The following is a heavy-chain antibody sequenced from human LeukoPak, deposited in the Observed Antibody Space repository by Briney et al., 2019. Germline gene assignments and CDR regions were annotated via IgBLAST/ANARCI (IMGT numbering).Heavy chain of an antibody. J-gene: IGHJ3*01. V-gene: IGHV3-23*01. CDR1: GFTLSDSA. CDR2: ISSSGGNT. Sequence: GGSLRLSCAASGFTLSDSAMTWVRQVPGKGLEWVSLISSSGGNTYYADSVKGQFTISRDNSKNTLSLQMNSLRVEDTAIYYCAKDIQLSTWGLGTMVTVSS. CDR3: AKDIQLST. D-gene: IGHD3-16*02.